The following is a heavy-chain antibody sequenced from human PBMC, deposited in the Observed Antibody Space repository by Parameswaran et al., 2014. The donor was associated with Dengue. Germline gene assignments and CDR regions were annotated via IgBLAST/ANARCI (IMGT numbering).Heavy chain of an antibody. CDR2: ISYDGSNK. V-gene: IGHV3-30*18. J-gene: IGHJ4*02. D-gene: IGHD2-8*01. Sequence: MPGVRQAPGKGLEWVAVISYDGSNKYYADSVKGRFTISRDNSKNTLYLQMNSLRAEDTAVYYCAKHAPYCTNGVCYTQRGFYFDYWGQGTLVTVSS. CDR3: AKHAPYCTNGVCYTQRGFYFDY.